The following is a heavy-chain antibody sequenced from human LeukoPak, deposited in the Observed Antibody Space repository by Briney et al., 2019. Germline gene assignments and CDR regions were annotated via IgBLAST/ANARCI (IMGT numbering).Heavy chain of an antibody. D-gene: IGHD3-9*01. CDR1: GGSISSYY. V-gene: IGHV4-4*07. J-gene: IGHJ4*02. Sequence: PSETLSLTCSVPGGSISSYYWSWVRQPAGKGLEWIGRIYDTGSTQYNPSFKSRVTMSLDTSKNQFSLKLNSVTAADTAVYYCARDRLYDILTGPFDYWGQGTLVTVSS. CDR2: IYDTGST. CDR3: ARDRLYDILTGPFDY.